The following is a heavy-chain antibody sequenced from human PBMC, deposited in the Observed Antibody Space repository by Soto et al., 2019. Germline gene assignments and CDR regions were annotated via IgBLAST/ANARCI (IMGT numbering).Heavy chain of an antibody. V-gene: IGHV3-9*01. CDR1: GFTFDDYA. D-gene: IGHD3-10*01. J-gene: IGHJ5*02. CDR3: AKDIIPLLWCGESHPTEFDP. CDR2: ISWNSGSI. Sequence: EVQLVESGGGLVQPGRSLRLSCAASGFTFDDYAMHWVRQAPGKGLEWVSGISWNSGSIGYAESVKGRFTISRDNAKNPLYRQMNSLRAEDTSLYYCAKDIIPLLWCGESHPTEFDPWGQGTLVTVSS.